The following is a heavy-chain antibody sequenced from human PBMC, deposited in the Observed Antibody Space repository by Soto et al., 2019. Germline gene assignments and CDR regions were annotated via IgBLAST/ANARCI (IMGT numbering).Heavy chain of an antibody. Sequence: AASAQVSWKSSGYSFTSYGSSWVRQDPGQGLEWMGWISAYNGNTNYAQKLQGRVTMTTDTSTSTAYMELRSLRSDDTAVYYCARGQNLGYWGQGTLVTVSS. CDR2: ISAYNGNT. J-gene: IGHJ4*02. CDR3: ARGQNLGY. CDR1: GYSFTSYG. V-gene: IGHV1-18*04.